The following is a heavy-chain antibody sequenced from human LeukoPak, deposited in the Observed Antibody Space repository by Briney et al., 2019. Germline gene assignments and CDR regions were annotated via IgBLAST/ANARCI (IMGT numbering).Heavy chain of an antibody. Sequence: GGSLRLSCAASGFTFSSYSMNWVRQAPGKGLEWVSSISSSSSYIYYADSVKGRFTISRDNAKDSLYLQMNSLRAEDTAVYYCAAYYDILTGYYLDIYFDCWGQGTLVTVSS. CDR2: ISSSSSYI. CDR3: AAYYDILTGYYLDIYFDC. CDR1: GFTFSSYS. D-gene: IGHD3-9*01. J-gene: IGHJ4*02. V-gene: IGHV3-21*01.